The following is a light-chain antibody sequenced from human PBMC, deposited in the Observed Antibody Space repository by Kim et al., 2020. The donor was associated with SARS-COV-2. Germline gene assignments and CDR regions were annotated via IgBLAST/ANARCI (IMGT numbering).Light chain of an antibody. Sequence: QSALTQPASVSGSPGQSITISCTGTSSDVGGYDYVSWYQQHPGKAPKLMIYDVTNRPSGVSNRFSGSKSGDMASLTISGLQPEDEADYYCSSFTSSDTQVFGGGTQLTVL. J-gene: IGLJ2*01. CDR3: SSFTSSDTQV. CDR2: DVT. V-gene: IGLV2-14*01. CDR1: SSDVGGYDY.